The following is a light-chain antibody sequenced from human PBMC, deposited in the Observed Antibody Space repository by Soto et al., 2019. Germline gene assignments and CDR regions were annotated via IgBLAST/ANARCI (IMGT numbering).Light chain of an antibody. CDR3: SSYTSYTTLV. J-gene: IGLJ3*02. CDR1: SSDIGDYDY. V-gene: IGLV2-14*01. CDR2: EVT. Sequence: QSVLTQPASVSGSPGQSITISCTGTSSDIGDYDYVSWYQQHPGKAPKLMIYEVTKRPSGVSNRFSGSKSGNTASLTVSGLQAEDEAVYYCSSYTSYTTLVFGGGTQLTVL.